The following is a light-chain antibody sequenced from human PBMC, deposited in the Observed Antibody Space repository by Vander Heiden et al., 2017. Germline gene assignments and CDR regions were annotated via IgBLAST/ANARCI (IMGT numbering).Light chain of an antibody. J-gene: IGLJ3*02. CDR3: GTWDSSLSAGV. Sequence: QSVLTQPPSVSAAPGQKVTISCSGSSSNIGNNYVSWYQQLPGTAPKLRIFENNKRPSGIPDRFSGSKSGTSATLGITGLQTGDEADYYCGTWDSSLSAGVFGGGTKLTVL. CDR1: SSNIGNNY. V-gene: IGLV1-51*02. CDR2: ENN.